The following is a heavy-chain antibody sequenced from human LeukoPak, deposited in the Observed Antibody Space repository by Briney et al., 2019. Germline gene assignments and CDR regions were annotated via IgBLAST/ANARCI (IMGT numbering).Heavy chain of an antibody. J-gene: IGHJ4*02. CDR1: GFTFDDYA. CDR3: ASLQGQLADFDY. D-gene: IGHD6-13*01. CDR2: ISWNSNNI. V-gene: IGHV3-9*01. Sequence: QTGGSLRLSCAASGFTFDDYAMHWVRQAPGKGLEWVSGISWNSNNIGYADSVKGRFTISRDNAKNSLYLQMNSLRAEDTAVYYCASLQGQLADFDYWGQGTLVTVSS.